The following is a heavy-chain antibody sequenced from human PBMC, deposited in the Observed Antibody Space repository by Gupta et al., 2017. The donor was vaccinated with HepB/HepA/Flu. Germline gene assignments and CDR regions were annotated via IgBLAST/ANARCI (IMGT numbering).Heavy chain of an antibody. CDR3: AREVGCGANCYSHLDY. CDR1: GFSFSTYA. CDR2: ISYNGGNT. V-gene: IGHV3-30-3*01. Sequence: QVQLVESGGGVVQPGRSLRLSCAASGFSFSTYAVHWVRQAPGKGLEWVAAISYNGGNTYYADSMKGRFTISRDNSRNTLYLQMNNLIPEDTALYYCAREVGCGANCYSHLDYWGQGTLVTVSS. J-gene: IGHJ4*02. D-gene: IGHD2-21*01.